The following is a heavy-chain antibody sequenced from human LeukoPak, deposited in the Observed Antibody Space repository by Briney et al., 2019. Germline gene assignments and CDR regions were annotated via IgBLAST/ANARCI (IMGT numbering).Heavy chain of an antibody. Sequence: SETLSLTCTVSGGSISSSSYYWGWIRQPPGKGLEWIGSVYYSGSTYYSPSLKSRVTISADTSKNQFSLRLTSVTAADTALYYCARIPPWFMDVWGQGTTVTVSS. V-gene: IGHV4-39*07. CDR2: VYYSGST. D-gene: IGHD3-9*01. CDR1: GGSISSSSYY. J-gene: IGHJ6*02. CDR3: ARIPPWFMDV.